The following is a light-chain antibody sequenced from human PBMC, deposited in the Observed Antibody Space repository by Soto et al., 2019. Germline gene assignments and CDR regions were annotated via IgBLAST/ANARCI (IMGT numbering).Light chain of an antibody. Sequence: QSVLTQPASLSGSPGQSITISCTGTSSDIGAYGYVSWFQQHPGKAPKLMISEVNNRPSGVSNRFSGSNSGNTAYLTISGLQVEDAAEYFRFSFTTTSPPVFATGLKATV. CDR1: SSDIGAYGY. CDR3: FSFTTTSPPV. CDR2: EVN. V-gene: IGLV2-14*01. J-gene: IGLJ1*01.